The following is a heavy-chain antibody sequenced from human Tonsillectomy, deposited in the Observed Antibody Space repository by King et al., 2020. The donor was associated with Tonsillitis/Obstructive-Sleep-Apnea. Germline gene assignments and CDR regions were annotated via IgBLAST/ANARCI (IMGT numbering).Heavy chain of an antibody. CDR3: AREGEYSSTNYFDY. V-gene: IGHV4-39*02. CDR2: IHYSGST. Sequence: LQLQESGPGLVKPSETLSLTCTVSGGSISSSTYYWGWIRQPPGKGLEWIGGIHYSGSTYYNPSLKSRVTISVDTSKNQFSLQLSSVTAADTAVYYCAREGEYSSTNYFDYWGQGTLVTVSS. CDR1: GGSISSSTYY. D-gene: IGHD6-6*01. J-gene: IGHJ4*02.